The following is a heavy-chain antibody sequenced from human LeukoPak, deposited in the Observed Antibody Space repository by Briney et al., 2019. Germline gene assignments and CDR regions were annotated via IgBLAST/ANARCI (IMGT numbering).Heavy chain of an antibody. CDR1: GGSISSYY. J-gene: IGHJ4*02. D-gene: IGHD6-13*01. CDR3: ARHDGSSSYFDY. Sequence: SETLSLTCTVSGGSISSYYWSWIRQPPGKGLEWIGYIYYSGSTNYNPSLKSRVTISVDTSKNQFSLELSSVTAADTAVYYCARHDGSSSYFDYWGQGTLVTVSS. V-gene: IGHV4-59*08. CDR2: IYYSGST.